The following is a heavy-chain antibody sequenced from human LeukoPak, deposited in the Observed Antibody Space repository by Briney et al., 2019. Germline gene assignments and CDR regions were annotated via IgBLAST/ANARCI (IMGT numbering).Heavy chain of an antibody. Sequence: GGSLRLSCAASGFTFSSYWMSWVRQAPGKGLEWVANIKQDGSEKYYVDSVKGRFTISRDNAKNSLYLQMNSLRAEDTAVYYCARGSSGWYVEYYFDYWGQGTLVTVPS. CDR3: ARGSSGWYVEYYFDY. V-gene: IGHV3-7*01. D-gene: IGHD6-19*01. CDR1: GFTFSSYW. J-gene: IGHJ4*02. CDR2: IKQDGSEK.